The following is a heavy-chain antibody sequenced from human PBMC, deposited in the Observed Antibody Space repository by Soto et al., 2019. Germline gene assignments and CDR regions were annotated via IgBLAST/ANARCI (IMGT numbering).Heavy chain of an antibody. CDR1: GGSFSGYY. J-gene: IGHJ6*02. CDR2: INHSGST. CDR3: ARGYGYSSGWFRYYYCGMDV. V-gene: IGHV4-34*01. Sequence: SETLSLTCAVYGGSFSGYYWSWIRQPPGKGLEWIGEINHSGSTNYNPSLKSRVTISVDTSKNQFSLKLSSVTAADTAVYYCARGYGYSSGWFRYYYCGMDVWGQGTTVTVSS. D-gene: IGHD6-19*01.